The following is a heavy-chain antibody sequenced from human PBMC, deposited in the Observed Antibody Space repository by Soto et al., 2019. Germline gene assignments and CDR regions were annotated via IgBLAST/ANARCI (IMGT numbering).Heavy chain of an antibody. D-gene: IGHD6-19*01. CDR3: ARGGGRVAGTPDTGGNWFDP. V-gene: IGHV1-2*02. CDR2: INPNSGGT. Sequence: QVQLVQSGAEVKKPGASVKVSCKASGYTFTGYYMHWVRQAPGQGLEWMGWINPNSGGTNYAQKLQGRFSMTRDRAIGTAYMGLGRLRSDDTAVYYCARGGGRVAGTPDTGGNWFDPWGQGTLVTVSS. CDR1: GYTFTGYY. J-gene: IGHJ5*02.